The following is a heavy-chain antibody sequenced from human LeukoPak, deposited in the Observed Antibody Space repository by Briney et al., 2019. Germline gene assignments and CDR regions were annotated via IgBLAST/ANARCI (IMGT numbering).Heavy chain of an antibody. V-gene: IGHV3-23*01. CDR2: ISGSGGST. J-gene: IGHJ5*02. D-gene: IGHD2-2*01. Sequence: GSLRLSCVGSGFTFSDYDMSWVRQAPGKGLEWVSAISGSGGSTYYTDSVKGRFTISRDISKNTLYLQMNSLRAEDTAVYYCAKDSDPLGCSSTTCRGNWFDPWGQGTLVTVSS. CDR1: GFTFSDYD. CDR3: AKDSDPLGCSSTTCRGNWFDP.